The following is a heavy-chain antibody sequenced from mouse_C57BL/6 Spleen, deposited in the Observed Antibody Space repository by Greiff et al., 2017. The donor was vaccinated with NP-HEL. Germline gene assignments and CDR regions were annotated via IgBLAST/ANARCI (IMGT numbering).Heavy chain of an antibody. Sequence: VQRVESGAELARPGASVKLSCKASGYTFTSYGISWVQQRPGQGLEWIGEIYPRSGNTYYNEKFKGKATLTADKSSSTAYMELRSLTSEDSAVYFCARSKLDYYGSSYGYWGQGTTLTVSS. V-gene: IGHV1-81*01. J-gene: IGHJ2*01. CDR2: IYPRSGNT. CDR3: ARSKLDYYGSSYGY. CDR1: GYTFTSYG. D-gene: IGHD1-1*01.